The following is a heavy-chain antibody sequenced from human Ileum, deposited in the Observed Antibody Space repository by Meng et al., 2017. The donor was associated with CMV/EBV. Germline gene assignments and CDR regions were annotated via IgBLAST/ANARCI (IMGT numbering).Heavy chain of an antibody. D-gene: IGHD1-26*01. CDR2: ISASGGSI. CDR3: AKDSTSGTYYLDYFDY. CDR1: GFSFSTYC. J-gene: IGHJ4*02. Sequence: GFSFSTYCLNWVRQAPGKGLDWVSGISASGGSIYYADSVKGRFTISRDNSKNTVSLQMHNLRPEDTAVYYCAKDSTSGTYYLDYFDYWGQGSLVTVSS. V-gene: IGHV3-23*01.